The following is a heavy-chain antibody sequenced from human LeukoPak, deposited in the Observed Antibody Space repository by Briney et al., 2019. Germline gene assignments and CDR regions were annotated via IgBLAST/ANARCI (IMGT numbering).Heavy chain of an antibody. J-gene: IGHJ4*02. D-gene: IGHD1-26*01. CDR2: ISSSCGTT. V-gene: IGHV3-23*01. CDR1: GLTCNNYA. Sequence: PGGSRRRSCAVSGLTCNNYAMNWVRQAPGNGLEWVSAISSSCGTTYYADSVKGRFTISRDNSKNTLYLQMNSLTAEDTAVYYCARGGSYYYWGQGTLVTVSS. CDR3: ARGGSYYY.